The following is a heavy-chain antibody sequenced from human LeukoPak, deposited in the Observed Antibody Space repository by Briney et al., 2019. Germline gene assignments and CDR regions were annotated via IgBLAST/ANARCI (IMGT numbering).Heavy chain of an antibody. CDR3: ATLSSRGLYYYYGMDV. CDR1: GGSFSGYY. D-gene: IGHD2-2*01. V-gene: IGHV4-34*01. CDR2: INHSGST. J-gene: IGHJ6*02. Sequence: SETLSLTCAVYGGSFSGYYWSWIRQPPGKGLEWFGEINHSGSTNYNPSLKSRVTISVDTSKNQFSLKLSSVTAADTAVYYCATLSSRGLYYYYGMDVWGQGTTVTVSS.